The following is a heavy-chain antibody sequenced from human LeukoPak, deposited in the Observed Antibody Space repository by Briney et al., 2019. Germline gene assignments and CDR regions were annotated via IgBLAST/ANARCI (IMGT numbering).Heavy chain of an antibody. CDR1: GFIFSNYA. CDR2: IRYDGSNK. V-gene: IGHV3-30*02. D-gene: IGHD5-12*01. Sequence: GGSLRLSCAASGFIFSNYAIHWVRQAPGRGLEWVAFIRYDGSNKSYADSVKGRFTISRDNSKNTLYLQMNSLRAEDTAVYYCAKSLDSGYDSRYFDYWGQGTLVTVSS. J-gene: IGHJ4*02. CDR3: AKSLDSGYDSRYFDY.